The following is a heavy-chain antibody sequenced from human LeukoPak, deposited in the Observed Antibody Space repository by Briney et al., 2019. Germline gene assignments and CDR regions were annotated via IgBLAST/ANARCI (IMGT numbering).Heavy chain of an antibody. Sequence: GGSLRLSCAASGFTFSSYSMNWVRQAPGKGLEWVSYISSSSSTIYYADSVKGRFTISRDDAKNSLYLQMNSLRDEDTAVYYCARGVPFWSGYYNWFDPWGQGTLVTVSS. CDR1: GFTFSSYS. D-gene: IGHD3-3*01. V-gene: IGHV3-48*02. CDR3: ARGVPFWSGYYNWFDP. CDR2: ISSSSSTI. J-gene: IGHJ5*02.